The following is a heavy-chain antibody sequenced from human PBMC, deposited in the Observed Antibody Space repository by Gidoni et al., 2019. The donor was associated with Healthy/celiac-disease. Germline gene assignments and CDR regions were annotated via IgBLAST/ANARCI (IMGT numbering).Heavy chain of an antibody. D-gene: IGHD3-9*01. CDR3: AKDTQDILTGGCDAFDI. J-gene: IGHJ3*02. V-gene: IGHV3-9*01. Sequence: DVQLVESGGGLVQPGRSLRLSCAASGFTFDDYAMHWVRQAPGKGLECVSGISWNSGSIRYADSVKGRFTISRDNAKNSLYLQMNSLRSDDTALYYCAKDTQDILTGGCDAFDIWGQGTMVTVSS. CDR2: ISWNSGSI. CDR1: GFTFDDYA.